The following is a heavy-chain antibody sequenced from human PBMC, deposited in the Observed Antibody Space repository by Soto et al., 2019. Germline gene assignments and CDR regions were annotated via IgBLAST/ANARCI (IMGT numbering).Heavy chain of an antibody. CDR1: GFTFSSYG. CDR2: ISYDGSNK. J-gene: IGHJ4*02. V-gene: IGHV3-30*03. Sequence: QVQLVESGGGVVQPGRSLRLSCAASGFTFSSYGMHWVRQAPGKGLEWVAVISYDGSNKYYADSVKGRFTISRDNSKNTLYLQMNSLRAEDTAVYYCAGSHYYDSSGYYLDYWGQGTLVNVSS. D-gene: IGHD3-22*01. CDR3: AGSHYYDSSGYYLDY.